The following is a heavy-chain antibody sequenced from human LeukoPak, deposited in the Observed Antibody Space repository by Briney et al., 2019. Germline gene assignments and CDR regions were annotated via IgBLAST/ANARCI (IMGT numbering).Heavy chain of an antibody. CDR2: IYYSGST. CDR3: ARHYWFGSGTYEPLRY. D-gene: IGHD3-10*01. V-gene: IGHV4-39*01. Sequence: SETLSLTCTVSGGSIISNKYYWGWIRQPPGKGLEWIGSIYYSGSTYYNPSLKGRVTISIDTSKNQFSLKLASVTAADTAVYYCARHYWFGSGTYEPLRYWGQGTLVNVSS. J-gene: IGHJ4*02. CDR1: GGSIISNKYY.